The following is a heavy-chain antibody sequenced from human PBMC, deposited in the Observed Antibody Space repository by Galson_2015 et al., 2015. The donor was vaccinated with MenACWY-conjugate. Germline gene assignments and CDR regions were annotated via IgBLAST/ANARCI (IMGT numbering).Heavy chain of an antibody. Sequence: SLRLSCAASRISFRTYNMNWVRQAPGKGLEWVSYISSTSTTIYYADSVKGRFTISRDNAKNSLYLQMNSLRDEDTAVYYCARDYGSGTYYMGWFDPWCQGTLVTVSS. CDR2: ISSTSTTI. D-gene: IGHD3-10*01. CDR1: RISFRTYN. V-gene: IGHV3-48*02. CDR3: ARDYGSGTYYMGWFDP. J-gene: IGHJ5*02.